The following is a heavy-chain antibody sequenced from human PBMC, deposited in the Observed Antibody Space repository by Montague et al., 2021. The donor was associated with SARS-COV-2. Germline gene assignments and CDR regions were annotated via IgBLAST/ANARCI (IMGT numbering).Heavy chain of an antibody. CDR2: IYYSGST. CDR1: GASISSFY. D-gene: IGHD3-9*01. CDR3: AGHVLRYPLVDY. V-gene: IGHV4-59*08. J-gene: IGHJ4*02. Sequence: SETLSLTCTVSGASISSFYWSWIRQPPGKGLEWIGYIYYSGSTNYNPSLKSRVTISVDTSKNQFSLKLSSVTAADTAVYYCAGHVLRYPLVDYWGQGTLVTVSS.